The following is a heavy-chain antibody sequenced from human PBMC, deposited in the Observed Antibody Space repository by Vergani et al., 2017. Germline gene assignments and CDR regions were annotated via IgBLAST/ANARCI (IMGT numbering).Heavy chain of an antibody. CDR2: ISWNSGSI. CDR1: GFTFDDYA. D-gene: IGHD3-3*01. V-gene: IGHV3-9*01. Sequence: EVQLLESGGGLVQPGGSLRLSCAASGFTFDDYAMHWVRQAPGKGLEWVSGISWNSGSIGYADSVKGRFTISRDNAKNSLYLQMNSLRAEDTALYYCAKDHYXFWSGYPNLSPFDLWGRGTLVTVSS. J-gene: IGHJ2*01. CDR3: AKDHYXFWSGYPNLSPFDL.